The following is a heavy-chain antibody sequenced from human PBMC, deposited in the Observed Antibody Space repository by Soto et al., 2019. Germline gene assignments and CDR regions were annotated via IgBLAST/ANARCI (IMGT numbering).Heavy chain of an antibody. V-gene: IGHV1-69*01. Sequence: QVQLVQSGAEVKKPGSSVKVSCKASGGTFSSYAISWVRQAPGQGLEWMGGIIPIFGTANYAQKFQGRVTITADEYTSTAYMELSRLRSEDKAVYYCATIGVSDILTGYYIDWGQGTLVTVSS. CDR3: ATIGVSDILTGYYID. CDR1: GGTFSSYA. CDR2: IIPIFGTA. D-gene: IGHD3-9*01. J-gene: IGHJ4*02.